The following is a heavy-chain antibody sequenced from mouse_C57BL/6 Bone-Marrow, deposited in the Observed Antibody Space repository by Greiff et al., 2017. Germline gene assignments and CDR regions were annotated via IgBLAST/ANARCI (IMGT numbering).Heavy chain of an antibody. CDR1: GYTFTSYD. CDR3: ATSSASGFDY. Sequence: QVQLKESGPELVKPGASVKLSCKASGYTFTSYDINWVQQRPGQGLEWIGWIYPRDGSTKYNEKFKGKATLTVDTSSSTAYMELHSLTSEDSAVYFCATSSASGFDYWGQGTTLTVSS. J-gene: IGHJ2*01. D-gene: IGHD3-2*02. CDR2: IYPRDGST. V-gene: IGHV1-85*01.